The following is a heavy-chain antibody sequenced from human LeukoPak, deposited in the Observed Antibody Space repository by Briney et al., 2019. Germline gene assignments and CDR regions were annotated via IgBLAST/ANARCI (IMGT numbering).Heavy chain of an antibody. Sequence: PSETLSLTCAVYGGSFSGYYWSWIRQPPGKGLEWIGEINHSGSTNYNPSLKSRVTISVDTSKNQFSLKLSSVTAADTAVYYCARGDHHYYDSSGSFDYWGQGTLVTVSS. CDR3: ARGDHHYYDSSGSFDY. J-gene: IGHJ4*02. V-gene: IGHV4-34*01. CDR1: GGSFSGYY. D-gene: IGHD3-22*01. CDR2: INHSGST.